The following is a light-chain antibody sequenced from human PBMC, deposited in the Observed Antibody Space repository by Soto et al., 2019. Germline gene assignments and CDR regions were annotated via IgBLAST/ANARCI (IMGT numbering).Light chain of an antibody. CDR2: GAS. V-gene: IGKV3-20*01. CDR1: QSVSSSY. J-gene: IGKJ1*01. CDR3: QQYGSSWLT. Sequence: EIMMTQSPGTLSVSPGEGATLSCTASQSVSSSYLAWYQQKPGQAPRLLIYGASSRATGIPDRFSGSGSGTDFTLTISRLEPEDFAVYYCQQYGSSWLTFGQGTRWIS.